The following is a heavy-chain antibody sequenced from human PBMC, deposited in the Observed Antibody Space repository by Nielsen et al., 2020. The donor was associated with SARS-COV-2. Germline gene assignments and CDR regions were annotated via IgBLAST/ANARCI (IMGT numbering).Heavy chain of an antibody. CDR1: GFTFGDYA. Sequence: GGSLRLSCTASGFTFGDYAMSWVRQAPGKGLEWVANIKQDGSEKYYVDSVKGRFTISRDNAKNSLYLQMNSLRAEDTAVYYCARGKAQYSYGVPFDYWGQGTLVTVSS. D-gene: IGHD5-18*01. V-gene: IGHV3-7*03. J-gene: IGHJ4*02. CDR2: IKQDGSEK. CDR3: ARGKAQYSYGVPFDY.